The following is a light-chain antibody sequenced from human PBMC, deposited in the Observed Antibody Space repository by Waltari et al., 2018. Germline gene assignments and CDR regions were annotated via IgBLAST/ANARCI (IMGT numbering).Light chain of an antibody. Sequence: QSALTQPASVSGSPGQSITISCTEPTSDVGGHNYSSWYQQHPGKAPKPMIYDVSKRPSGVSNRFSGSKSGNTASLTISGLQAEDEADYYCCSYAGSSTYVFGTGTKVTVL. CDR2: DVS. CDR1: TSDVGGHNY. J-gene: IGLJ1*01. V-gene: IGLV2-23*02. CDR3: CSYAGSSTYV.